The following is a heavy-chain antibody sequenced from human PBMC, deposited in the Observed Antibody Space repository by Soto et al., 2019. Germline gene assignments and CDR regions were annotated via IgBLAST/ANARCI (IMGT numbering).Heavy chain of an antibody. V-gene: IGHV3-23*01. J-gene: IGHJ4*02. Sequence: EVQLLESGGGVVQPGGSLRLSCAGSGFTFSSYALNWVRQAPGKGLEWVSAITGTGSTTYYADSVKGRFTISRDNSKYTMYLQMSSLRAEDTAVYYCAKNVWGGYFDKTYYFDYWGQGSLVTVSS. D-gene: IGHD3-22*01. CDR3: AKNVWGGYFDKTYYFDY. CDR2: ITGTGSTT. CDR1: GFTFSSYA.